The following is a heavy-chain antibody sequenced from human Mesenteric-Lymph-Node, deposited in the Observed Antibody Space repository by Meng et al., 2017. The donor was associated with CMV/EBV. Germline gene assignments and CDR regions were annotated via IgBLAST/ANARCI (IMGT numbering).Heavy chain of an antibody. CDR2: INHSGST. J-gene: IGHJ6*02. V-gene: IGHV4-34*01. Sequence: SETLSLTCAVYGGSFSGYYWSWIRQPPGKGLEWIGEINHSGSTNYNPSLKSRVTISVDTSKNQFSLKLSSVTAADTAVYYCARALGYCSSTSCYSPYYGMDVWGQGTTVTVSS. CDR1: GGSFSGYY. CDR3: ARALGYCSSTSCYSPYYGMDV. D-gene: IGHD2-2*01.